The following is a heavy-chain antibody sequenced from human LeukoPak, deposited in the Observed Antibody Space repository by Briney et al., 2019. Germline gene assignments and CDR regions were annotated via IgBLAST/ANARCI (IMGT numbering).Heavy chain of an antibody. CDR3: ATVLILPVGATGGFDY. V-gene: IGHV1-24*01. CDR2: FDPEDGET. Sequence: ASVKVSCKVSGYTLTELSMHWVRQAPGKGLEWMGGFDPEDGETIYAQKFQGRVTMTEDTSTDTAYMELSSLRSEDTAVYYCATVLILPVGATGGFDYWGQGSLVTVSS. CDR1: GYTLTELS. D-gene: IGHD1-26*01. J-gene: IGHJ4*02.